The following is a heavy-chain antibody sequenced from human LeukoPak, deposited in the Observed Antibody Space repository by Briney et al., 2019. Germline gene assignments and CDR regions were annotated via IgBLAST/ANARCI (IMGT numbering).Heavy chain of an antibody. J-gene: IGHJ4*02. CDR3: ARGWARYDFWSGYYSDFDY. CDR1: GGTFSSYA. D-gene: IGHD3-3*01. Sequence: ASVKVSCKASGGTFSSYAISWVRQAPGQGLEWMGGIIPIFGTANYAQKFQGRVTITADESTSTAYMELSSLRSEDTAVYYCARGWARYDFWSGYYSDFDYWGQGTLVTVSS. CDR2: IIPIFGTA. V-gene: IGHV1-69*13.